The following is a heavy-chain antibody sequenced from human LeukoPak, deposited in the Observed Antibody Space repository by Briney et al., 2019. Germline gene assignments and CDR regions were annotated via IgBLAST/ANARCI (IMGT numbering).Heavy chain of an antibody. CDR3: ARDSGDLPDNVDTPGS. V-gene: IGHV3-30*04. J-gene: IGHJ5*02. D-gene: IGHD3-10*01. CDR2: ISYDGSKK. Sequence: PGGSLRLSCAASGFTLSAFTMNWVRQAPGKGQEGGTLISYDGSKKHYSDSVKGRFTMSRDNSNSTLYLRMNSLRTDDTGLYYCARDSGDLPDNVDTPGSWGQGTLVTVSS. CDR1: GFTLSAFT.